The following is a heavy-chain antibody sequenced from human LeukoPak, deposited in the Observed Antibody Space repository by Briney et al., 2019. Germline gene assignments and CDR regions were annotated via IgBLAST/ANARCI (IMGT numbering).Heavy chain of an antibody. CDR2: ISAYNGNT. Sequence: ASVKVSCKASGYTFTSYGISWVRQAPGQGLEWMGWISAYNGNTNYAQKLQGRVTMTTDTSTSTAYMELRSLRSDDTAVYYCARARYYYDSSGTGYFDYWGQGTLVTVSS. J-gene: IGHJ4*02. CDR3: ARARYYYDSSGTGYFDY. D-gene: IGHD3-22*01. V-gene: IGHV1-18*01. CDR1: GYTFTSYG.